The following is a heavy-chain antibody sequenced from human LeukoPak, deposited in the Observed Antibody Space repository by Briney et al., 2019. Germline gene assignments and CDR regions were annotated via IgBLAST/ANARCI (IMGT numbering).Heavy chain of an antibody. CDR2: IYYSGST. CDR3: AREWDGDCVSGRKVDP. CDR1: GGSISSGDYY. J-gene: IGHJ5*02. Sequence: SQTLSLTCTVSGGSISSGDYYWSWIRQPPGKGLEWIGYIYYSGSTYYNPSLKSRVTISVDTSKNQFSLKLSSVTAADTAVYYCAREWDGDCVSGRKVDPWGQGTLVTVSS. V-gene: IGHV4-30-4*08. D-gene: IGHD2-21*02.